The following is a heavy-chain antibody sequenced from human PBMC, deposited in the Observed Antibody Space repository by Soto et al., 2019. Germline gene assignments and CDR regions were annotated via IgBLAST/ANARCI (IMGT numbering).Heavy chain of an antibody. Sequence: ASVKVSCKDPGYTFTGHYMHCVRQAPGQGLEWMGWINPNSGGTKYAQKFQGWVTMTRDTSISTAYMGLSRLKSDDTAVYYCARQGAVILRMYNGIDLWGAGTIVTVSS. CDR2: INPNSGGT. CDR1: GYTFTGHY. D-gene: IGHD2-8*01. J-gene: IGHJ3*01. CDR3: ARQGAVILRMYNGIDL. V-gene: IGHV1-2*04.